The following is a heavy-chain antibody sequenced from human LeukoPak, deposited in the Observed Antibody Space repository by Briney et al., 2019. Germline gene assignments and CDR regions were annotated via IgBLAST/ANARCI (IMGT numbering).Heavy chain of an antibody. J-gene: IGHJ4*02. Sequence: PGGSLRLSCAASGFTFSSYGMHWVRQAPGKGLEWVAVIWYDGSNKYYADSVKGRFTISRDNSKNTLYLQVNSLRAEDTAVYYCARDRTYYYDSSGDYYFDYWGQGTLVTVSS. CDR2: IWYDGSNK. CDR1: GFTFSSYG. V-gene: IGHV3-33*01. D-gene: IGHD3-22*01. CDR3: ARDRTYYYDSSGDYYFDY.